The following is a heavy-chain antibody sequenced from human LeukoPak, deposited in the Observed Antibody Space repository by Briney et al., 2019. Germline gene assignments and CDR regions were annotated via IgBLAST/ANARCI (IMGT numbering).Heavy chain of an antibody. CDR2: IYSGGST. J-gene: IGHJ4*02. Sequence: GGSLRLSCTAYGFSSSSYGMHWVRQAPGKGLEWVSVIYSGGSTYYADSVQGRFTISRDNSKNTLYLQMNSLRAEDTAVYYCARANTPYDWGQGTLVTVSS. CDR1: GFSSSSYG. CDR3: ARANTPYD. V-gene: IGHV3-66*01. D-gene: IGHD2-15*01.